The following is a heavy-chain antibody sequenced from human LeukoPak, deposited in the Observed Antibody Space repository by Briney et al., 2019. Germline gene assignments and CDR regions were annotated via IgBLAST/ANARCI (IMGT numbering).Heavy chain of an antibody. J-gene: IGHJ3*02. V-gene: IGHV4-61*02. CDR2: IYTSGST. CDR1: GGSISSSSYY. CDR3: ARARGNWNPLLDAFDI. D-gene: IGHD1-20*01. Sequence: SETLSLTCTVSGGSISSSSYYWSWIRQPAGKGLEWIGRIYTSGSTNYNPSLKSRVTMSIDTSKNQFSLKLSSVTAADTAVYYCARARGNWNPLLDAFDIWGQGTMVTVSS.